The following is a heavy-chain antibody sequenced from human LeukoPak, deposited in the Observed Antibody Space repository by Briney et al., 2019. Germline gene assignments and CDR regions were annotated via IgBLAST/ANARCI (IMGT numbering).Heavy chain of an antibody. Sequence: PGGSLRLSCAASGFTFDDYAMHWVRQAQGKGLEWVSGISWNSGSIGYADSVKGRFTISRDNAKNSLYLQMNSLRAEDTALYYRAKDITPYSSGWYLGFDYWGQGTLVTVSS. D-gene: IGHD6-19*01. V-gene: IGHV3-9*01. CDR1: GFTFDDYA. CDR3: AKDITPYSSGWYLGFDY. CDR2: ISWNSGSI. J-gene: IGHJ4*02.